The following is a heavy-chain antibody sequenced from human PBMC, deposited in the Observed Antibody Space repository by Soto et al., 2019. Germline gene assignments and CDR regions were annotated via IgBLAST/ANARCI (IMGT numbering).Heavy chain of an antibody. CDR1: GGTFNNYA. CDR3: AGGNYDSSGHPEYFKQ. V-gene: IGHV1-69*01. CDR2: IVPIFGTA. D-gene: IGHD3-22*01. Sequence: QVQLVQSGAEVKKPGSSVKVSCKASGGTFNNYAVSWVRQAPGQGLEWMGGIVPIFGTAIYAQKFQGRVKITAEVSTSTAYMELSSLRSEDTAVYYCAGGNYDSSGHPEYFKQWGQGTLVTVSS. J-gene: IGHJ1*01.